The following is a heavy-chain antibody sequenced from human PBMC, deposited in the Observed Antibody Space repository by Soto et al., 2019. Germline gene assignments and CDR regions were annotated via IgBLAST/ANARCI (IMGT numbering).Heavy chain of an antibody. Sequence: QVQLVQSGAEVKKPGSSVKVSCKVSGGPFSDYAVCWVRQAPGQGLEWMGGIIPMFGTANYAQKFQGRVTITADESTTTAYMELSSLRSEDTAVYYCARDLDYYGSGNYYNRIDYWGQGTLVTVSS. CDR2: IIPMFGTA. V-gene: IGHV1-69*01. CDR3: ARDLDYYGSGNYYNRIDY. J-gene: IGHJ4*02. CDR1: GGPFSDYA. D-gene: IGHD3-10*01.